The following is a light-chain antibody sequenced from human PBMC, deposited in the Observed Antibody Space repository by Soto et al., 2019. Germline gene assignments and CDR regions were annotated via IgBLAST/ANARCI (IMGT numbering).Light chain of an antibody. V-gene: IGKV1-5*01. Sequence: DIQMTQSPSTLSASVGDRVTITCRASQSISSWLAWYQQKPGKAPKLLIYDASSLESGVPSRFSGSGSGTDFTLSISSLEPEDVAVYYCKQYNTLRTFGQGTKVDI. CDR2: DAS. CDR3: KQYNTLRT. CDR1: QSISSW. J-gene: IGKJ1*01.